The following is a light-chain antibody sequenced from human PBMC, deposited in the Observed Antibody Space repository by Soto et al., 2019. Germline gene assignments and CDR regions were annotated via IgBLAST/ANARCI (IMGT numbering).Light chain of an antibody. V-gene: IGLV2-14*01. Sequence: SALTQPAFVSGSPGQSITISCTGTSSDVGGYNYVSWYQQHPGKAPKLVIYDVTNRPSGVSNRFSGSKSGNTASLTISGLQAEDEADYYCSSYTSSITWVFGGGTKLTVL. J-gene: IGLJ2*01. CDR3: SSYTSSITWV. CDR1: SSDVGGYNY. CDR2: DVT.